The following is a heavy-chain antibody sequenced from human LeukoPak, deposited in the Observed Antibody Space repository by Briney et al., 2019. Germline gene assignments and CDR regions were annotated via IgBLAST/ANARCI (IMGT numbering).Heavy chain of an antibody. CDR1: GGSISTYY. J-gene: IGHJ3*02. V-gene: IGHV4-59*08. D-gene: IGHD6-19*01. Sequence: SETLSLTCTVFGGSISTYYWSWIRQPPGKGLEWIGYIYYSGSTNYNPSLKSRVTISVDTSKNQFFLKLSSVTAADTAVYYCTRPYNSGWYGAFDIWGQGTMVTVSS. CDR2: IYYSGST. CDR3: TRPYNSGWYGAFDI.